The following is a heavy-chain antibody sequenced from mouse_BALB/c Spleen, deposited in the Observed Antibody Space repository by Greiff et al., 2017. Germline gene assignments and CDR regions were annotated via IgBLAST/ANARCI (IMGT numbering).Heavy chain of an antibody. D-gene: IGHD4-1*01. CDR2: ISYDGSN. J-gene: IGHJ2*01. V-gene: IGHV3-6*02. Sequence: EVQRVESGPGLVKPSQSLSLTCSVTGYSITSGYYWNWIRQFPGNKLEWMGYISYDGSNNYNPSLKNRISITRDTSKNQFFLKLNSVTTEDTATYYCARANWDYFDYWGQGTTLTVSS. CDR1: GYSITSGYY. CDR3: ARANWDYFDY.